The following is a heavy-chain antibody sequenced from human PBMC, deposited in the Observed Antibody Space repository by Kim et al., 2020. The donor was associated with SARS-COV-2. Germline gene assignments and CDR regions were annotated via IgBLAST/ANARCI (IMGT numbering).Heavy chain of an antibody. D-gene: IGHD6-19*01. J-gene: IGHJ5*01. CDR3: AREMGGWRGFDS. V-gene: IGHV4-59*01. CDR2: IYYSGST. Sequence: SETLSLTCAVSGGSISSYYWSWIRQPPGKGLEWIGYIYYSGSTNYNPSLKSRVTISVDTSKNQFSLKLSSVTAADTAVYYCAREMGGWRGFDSWGQGTLVTVSS. CDR1: GGSISSYY.